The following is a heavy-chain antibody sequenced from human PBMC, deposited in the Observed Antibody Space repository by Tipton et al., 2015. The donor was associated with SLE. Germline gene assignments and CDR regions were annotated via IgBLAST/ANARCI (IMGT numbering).Heavy chain of an antibody. Sequence: TLSLTCTVSGDSISSHYWSWFRQPPGKGLEWIGYIFYTGSTDYNPSLKRRVTISLDTSKNQFSLKLSSVTAADTAVYYCARGPVTGYFASWGPGTLVTVSS. CDR1: GDSISSHY. V-gene: IGHV4-59*11. D-gene: IGHD2-21*02. CDR3: ARGPVTGYFAS. J-gene: IGHJ4*02. CDR2: IFYTGST.